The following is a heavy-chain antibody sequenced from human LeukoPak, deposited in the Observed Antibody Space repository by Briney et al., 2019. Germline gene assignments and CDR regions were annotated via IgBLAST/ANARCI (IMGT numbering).Heavy chain of an antibody. CDR1: GFTVNNKY. V-gene: IGHV3-66*01. CDR2: IYNDGRT. D-gene: IGHD4-17*01. J-gene: IGHJ4*02. Sequence: PGGSLRLSCAATGFTVNNKYMTWVREAPGKVLEWVSLIYNDGRTYYADSVKGRCTISRDNAKNSLYLQMNSLRAEDTAVYYCATLNLYGDGGYWGQGTLVTVSS. CDR3: ATLNLYGDGGY.